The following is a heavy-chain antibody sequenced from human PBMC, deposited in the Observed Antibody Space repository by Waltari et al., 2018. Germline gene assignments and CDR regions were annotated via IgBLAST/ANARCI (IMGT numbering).Heavy chain of an antibody. J-gene: IGHJ4*02. D-gene: IGHD4-4*01. CDR2: LSASGGNT. CDR1: GFTFSHFA. Sequence: EVQLLGSGGGLVQPGGSLRLSCAASGFTFSHFALSWVRQAPGKGLEWVAALSASGGNTYYANSVRGQFTISRDNSKNTLYLQMHSLRAEDTAVYYCATRPYDYSNFSPFYWGQGTLVTVSS. CDR3: ATRPYDYSNFSPFY. V-gene: IGHV3-23*01.